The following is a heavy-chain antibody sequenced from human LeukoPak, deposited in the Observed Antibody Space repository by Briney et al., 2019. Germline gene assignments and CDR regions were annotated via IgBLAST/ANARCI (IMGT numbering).Heavy chain of an antibody. CDR2: IKEGGSEI. Sequence: PGRSLRLSCAASGFTFTNYWMSWVRQAPGKGLEWVASIKEGGSEIYYVDSVKGRFTISRDNAKNSVYLQMNSLRTEDTAVYYCARGPHWGQGTLVTVSS. CDR1: GFTFTNYW. V-gene: IGHV3-7*01. CDR3: ARGPH. J-gene: IGHJ4*02.